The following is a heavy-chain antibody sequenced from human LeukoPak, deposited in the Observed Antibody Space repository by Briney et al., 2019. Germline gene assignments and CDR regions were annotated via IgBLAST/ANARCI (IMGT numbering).Heavy chain of an antibody. CDR2: MNPNSGNT. V-gene: IGHV1-8*01. CDR1: RYTFTSYD. Sequence: ASVKVSCKASRYTFTSYDINWVRQATGQGLEWMGWMNPNSGNTGYAQKFQGRVTMTRNTSISTAYMELSSLRSEDTAVYYCARDFPRSTSCLGYWGQGTLVTVSS. J-gene: IGHJ4*02. D-gene: IGHD2-2*01. CDR3: ARDFPRSTSCLGY.